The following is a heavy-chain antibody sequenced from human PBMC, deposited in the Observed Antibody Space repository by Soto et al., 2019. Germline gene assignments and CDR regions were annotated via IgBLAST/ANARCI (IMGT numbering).Heavy chain of an antibody. D-gene: IGHD3-9*01. CDR2: IYYSGST. CDR1: GGSINRYY. J-gene: IGHJ6*02. V-gene: IGHV4-59*08. CDR3: AGYTLTGRYGMDV. Sequence: QVQLQESGPGLVKPSETLSLTCTVTGGSINRYYWSWIRQPPGKGLERIGYIYYSGSTNSNPSLKSRFTISLDTSKNRFSLNLRSVTAADTAVYYCAGYTLTGRYGMDVWGQGTTVTVSS.